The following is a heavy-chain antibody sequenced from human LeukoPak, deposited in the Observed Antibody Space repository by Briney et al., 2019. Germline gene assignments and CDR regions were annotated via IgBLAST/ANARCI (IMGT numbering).Heavy chain of an antibody. D-gene: IGHD3-10*01. V-gene: IGHV3-30*01. CDR3: ARDSTYYYDSGSSGPHYFDN. CDR1: GFTFSNYA. CDR2: ISSGGTYE. J-gene: IGHJ4*02. Sequence: GKSLRLSCAASGFTFSNYAMHWVRQAPGKGLEWVSLISSGGTYEYYADSVKGRFTISRDNSKNTLYLQLNSPRAEDTAVYYCARDSTYYYDSGSSGPHYFDNWGRGTLVTVSS.